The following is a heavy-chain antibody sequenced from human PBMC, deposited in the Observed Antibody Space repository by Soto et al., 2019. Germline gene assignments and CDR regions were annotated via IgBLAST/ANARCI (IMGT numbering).Heavy chain of an antibody. CDR3: AKADPRVDWLLYGAFDI. CDR1: GFTFSSYA. CDR2: ISGSGGST. Sequence: GGSLRLSCAASGFTFSSYAMSWVRQAPGKGLEWVSAISGSGGSTYYADSVKGRFTISRDNSKNTLYLQMNSLRAEDTAVYYCAKADPRVDWLLYGAFDIWGQGTMVTVSS. V-gene: IGHV3-23*01. D-gene: IGHD3-9*01. J-gene: IGHJ3*02.